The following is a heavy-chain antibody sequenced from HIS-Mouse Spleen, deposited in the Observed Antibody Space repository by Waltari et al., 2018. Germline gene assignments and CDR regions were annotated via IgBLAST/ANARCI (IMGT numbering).Heavy chain of an antibody. V-gene: IGHV4-39*07. CDR1: GGSISSSSYY. CDR3: AREIPYSSSWYDWYFDL. CDR2: IYYSGIT. Sequence: QLQLQESGPGLVKPSETLSLTCTVSGGSISSSSYYWGWIRQPPGKGLEWIGRIYYSGITYYNPSLKSRVTISVDTSKNQFSLKLSSVTAADTAVYYCAREIPYSSSWYDWYFDLWGQGTLVTVSS. J-gene: IGHJ2*01. D-gene: IGHD6-13*01.